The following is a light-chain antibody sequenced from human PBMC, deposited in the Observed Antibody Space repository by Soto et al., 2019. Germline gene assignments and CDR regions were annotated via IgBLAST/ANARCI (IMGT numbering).Light chain of an antibody. Sequence: DIPLTQSPSTLSASVGDRVTITCRASQSISSWLAWYQQKPGKAPKLLIYAASTLQSGVPSRFSGSGSGTDFTLTISCLQSEDFATYYCQQYYSFPWTFGQGTKVDIK. CDR1: QSISSW. J-gene: IGKJ1*01. CDR3: QQYYSFPWT. V-gene: IGKV1-5*01. CDR2: AAS.